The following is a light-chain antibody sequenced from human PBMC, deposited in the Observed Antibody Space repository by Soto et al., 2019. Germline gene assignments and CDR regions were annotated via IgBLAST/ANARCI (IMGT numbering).Light chain of an antibody. Sequence: DIELTHAPAFLSASVGDIVTITCRASQGISSYLALYQQKPGKAPKLLIYASSTLQSGVPSRFSGSGSGTEFTLTISSLQPDDFATYYSQQYNSYPWTFGQGTKVDTK. CDR2: ASS. CDR3: QQYNSYPWT. J-gene: IGKJ1*01. CDR1: QGISSY. V-gene: IGKV1-9*01.